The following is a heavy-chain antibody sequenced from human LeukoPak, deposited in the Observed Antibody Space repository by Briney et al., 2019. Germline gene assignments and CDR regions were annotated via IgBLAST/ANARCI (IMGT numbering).Heavy chain of an antibody. D-gene: IGHD5-24*01. CDR3: AKALWRDGYATRAGIIDY. Sequence: PGGSLRLSCAASGFTFSSYGMHWVRQAPGKGLEWVAVISYDGSNKYYADSVKGRFTISRDNSKNTLYLQMNSLRAEDTAVYYCAKALWRDGYATRAGIIDYWGQGTLVTVSS. CDR1: GFTFSSYG. V-gene: IGHV3-30*18. CDR2: ISYDGSNK. J-gene: IGHJ4*02.